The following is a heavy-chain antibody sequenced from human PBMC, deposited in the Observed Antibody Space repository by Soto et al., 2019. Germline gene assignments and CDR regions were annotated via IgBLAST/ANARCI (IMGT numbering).Heavy chain of an antibody. D-gene: IGHD4-17*01. CDR3: AKYGNFYGLDV. V-gene: IGHV1-8*01. J-gene: IGHJ6*02. CDR1: GYTFTSYD. Sequence: QVQLVQSGAEVKKPGASVKVSCKASGYTFTSYDINWVRQATGEGLEWMGWMNPNSGNTGYAQKLQGRVTMPRNTSISTAYMELSSLRAEDTAVYYGAKYGNFYGLDVWGQGTTVTVAS. CDR2: MNPNSGNT.